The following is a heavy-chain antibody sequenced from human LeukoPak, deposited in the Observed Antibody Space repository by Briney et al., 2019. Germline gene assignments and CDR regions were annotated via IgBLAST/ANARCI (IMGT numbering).Heavy chain of an antibody. CDR2: IYYSGST. V-gene: IGHV4-59*08. CDR3: ARGYSSVSPYFDY. CDR1: GESISGFY. Sequence: PSETLSLTCTVSGESISGFYWNWIRQPPGKGLEWIGYIYYSGSTNYNPSLKSRVTISVDTSKNQFSLKLSSVTAADTAVYYCARGYSSVSPYFDYWGQGTLVTVSS. J-gene: IGHJ4*02. D-gene: IGHD6-19*01.